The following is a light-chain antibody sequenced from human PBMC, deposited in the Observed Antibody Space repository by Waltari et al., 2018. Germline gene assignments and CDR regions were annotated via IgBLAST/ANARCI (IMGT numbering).Light chain of an antibody. V-gene: IGLV2-14*03. CDR3: SSYAGSSTVV. Sequence: QSALTQPASVSGSPGQSLTISCTGSSSDIGGYNSVPWYQQHPDTAPKLILYDVTKRPSGVSHRFSASKSGNTASLSISGLQADDEAVYHCSSYAGSSTVVFGGGTKLTVL. J-gene: IGLJ2*01. CDR2: DVT. CDR1: SSDIGGYNS.